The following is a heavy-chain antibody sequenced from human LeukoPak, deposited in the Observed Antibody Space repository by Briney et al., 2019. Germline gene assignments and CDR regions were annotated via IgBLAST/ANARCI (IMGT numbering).Heavy chain of an antibody. J-gene: IGHJ4*02. Sequence: GGSLRLSCAASGFTFSRYAMHWVRQAPGKGLEWVAVISYDGSNKYYADSVKGRFTISRDNSKNTLYLQMNSLRAEDTAVYYCAKDVSTSGGNEFDYWGQGTLVTVSS. CDR3: AKDVSTSGGNEFDY. V-gene: IGHV3-30*18. CDR1: GFTFSRYA. CDR2: ISYDGSNK. D-gene: IGHD4-23*01.